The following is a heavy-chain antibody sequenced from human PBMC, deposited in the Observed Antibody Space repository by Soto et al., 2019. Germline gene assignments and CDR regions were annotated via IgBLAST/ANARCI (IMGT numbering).Heavy chain of an antibody. CDR2: MYPDDSDI. Sequence: GESLKISCKASGYSFSFYWIGWVRQMPGKGLEWMAIMYPDDSDIRYSPSFEAHVTISADKSTSTAFLQWSSLKASDTAMYYCAAAYVYDFENSNYYRDAFDIWGQGTLVTVSS. CDR3: AAAYVYDFENSNYYRDAFDI. V-gene: IGHV5-51*01. J-gene: IGHJ3*02. D-gene: IGHD3-22*01. CDR1: GYSFSFYW.